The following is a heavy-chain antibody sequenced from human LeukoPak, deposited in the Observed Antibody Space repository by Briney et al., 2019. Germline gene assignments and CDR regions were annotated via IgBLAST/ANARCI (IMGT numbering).Heavy chain of an antibody. CDR2: INPNSGDT. D-gene: IGHD5-24*01. CDR1: GYIFTGYH. Sequence: ASVKVSCKASGYIFTGYHMHWVRQAPGLGLEWMGWINPNSGDTNYAQKFLGRVTMTRDTSTSTAFMELSSLRSDDTAVYYCATRPSGDPFEYWGQGTLVTVSS. J-gene: IGHJ4*02. V-gene: IGHV1-2*02. CDR3: ATRPSGDPFEY.